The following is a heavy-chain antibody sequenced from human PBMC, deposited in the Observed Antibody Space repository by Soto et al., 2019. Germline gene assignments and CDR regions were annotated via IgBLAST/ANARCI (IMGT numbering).Heavy chain of an antibody. CDR1: GFTVKIYQ. J-gene: IGHJ6*02. CDR2: IYSGGVT. Sequence: PGGSLRLSCAASGFTVKIYQVNWVRQAPGKGLEWVSVIYSGGVTYYPDSVKGRFTTIRDTSKNTVYLQMNSLRADDTAMYYCARDPSTTGYYGLDVWGQGTTVTVSS. V-gene: IGHV3-53*01. CDR3: ARDPSTTGYYGLDV.